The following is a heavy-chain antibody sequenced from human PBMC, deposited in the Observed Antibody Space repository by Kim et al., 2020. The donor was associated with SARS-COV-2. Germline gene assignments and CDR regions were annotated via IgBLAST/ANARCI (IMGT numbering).Heavy chain of an antibody. D-gene: IGHD2-2*01. V-gene: IGHV3-7*01. CDR2: IKEDGSEK. Sequence: GGSLRLSCAASGFTFSSYWMSWVRQAPGKGLEWVANIKEDGSEKYYVDSVKGRFTISRDNAKNSLYLQMNSLRAEDTAVYYCAREGYQLLFPYYYGMDVWGQGPSAPVPS. J-gene: IGHJ6*02. CDR1: GFTFSSYW. CDR3: AREGYQLLFPYYYGMDV.